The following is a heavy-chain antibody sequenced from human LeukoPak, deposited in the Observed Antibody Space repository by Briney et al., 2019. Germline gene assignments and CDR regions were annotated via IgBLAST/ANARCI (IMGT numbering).Heavy chain of an antibody. CDR1: GFNFDDYG. CDR2: INWNGGTT. Sequence: PGGSLRLSCAASGFNFDDYGMTWVRQSPGKGLEWVSGINWNGGTTDHADSVKGRFTISRDNAKNSLYLQMNSLRAEDTALFYWGRGGGGSGSFLIDYWGQGTLVTVSS. J-gene: IGHJ4*02. D-gene: IGHD3-10*01. V-gene: IGHV3-20*04. CDR3: GRGGGGSGSFLIDY.